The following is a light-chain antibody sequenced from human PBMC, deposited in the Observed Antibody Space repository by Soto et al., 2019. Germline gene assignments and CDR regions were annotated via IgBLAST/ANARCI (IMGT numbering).Light chain of an antibody. CDR1: QSISSW. CDR2: AAS. Sequence: DIQMTQSPSTLSASVGDRVTITCRASQSISSWLAWYQQKPGKAPKLLIYAASTLQSGVPSRFSGSGSGTDFTLTISSLQPEDVATYYCQKYNSALITFGQGTRLEIK. CDR3: QKYNSALIT. V-gene: IGKV1-27*01. J-gene: IGKJ5*01.